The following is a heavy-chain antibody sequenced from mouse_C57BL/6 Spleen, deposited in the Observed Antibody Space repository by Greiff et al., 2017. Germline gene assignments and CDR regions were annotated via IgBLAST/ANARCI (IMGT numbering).Heavy chain of an antibody. CDR3: ARGNYYGTPYWYFDV. J-gene: IGHJ1*03. D-gene: IGHD1-1*01. CDR1: GFTFSDYG. CDR2: ISSGSSTI. V-gene: IGHV5-17*01. Sequence: EVQLVESGGGLVKPGGSLKLSCAASGFTFSDYGMHWVRQAPEKGLEWVAYISSGSSTIYYADTVKGRFTISRDNAKNTLFLQMTSLRSEDTAMYYCARGNYYGTPYWYFDVGGTGTTVTVSS.